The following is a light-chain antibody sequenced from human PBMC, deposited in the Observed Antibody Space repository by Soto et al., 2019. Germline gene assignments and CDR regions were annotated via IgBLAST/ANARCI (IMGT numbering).Light chain of an antibody. Sequence: QSALTQPASVSGSPGQSITISCTGPSSDFGEQNLVSWYQQHAGRVPKVIIYEVTNRPSGVSNRFSGSKSGNTASLTISGLQAEDEADYYCSSYISSTSSHVFGSGTKLTVL. V-gene: IGLV2-14*03. CDR1: SSDFGEQNL. CDR2: EVT. J-gene: IGLJ1*01. CDR3: SSYISSTSSHV.